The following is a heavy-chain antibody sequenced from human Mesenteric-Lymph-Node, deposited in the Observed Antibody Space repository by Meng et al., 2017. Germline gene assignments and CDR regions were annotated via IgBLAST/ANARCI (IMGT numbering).Heavy chain of an antibody. D-gene: IGHD3-16*01. CDR3: ARFGGYFPSTTFYFDY. J-gene: IGHJ4*02. CDR1: GDSIGSGDW. Sequence: ELGPGLGTPSWTLSLTCAVAGDSIGSGDWWSWVRQPPGKGLVWIGEIYHSGSTNYNPSLKSRVAISVDKSTNQFSLKLSSVTTVDTAVYYCARFGGYFPSTTFYFDYWGQGTLVTVSS. CDR2: IYHSGST. V-gene: IGHV4-4*02.